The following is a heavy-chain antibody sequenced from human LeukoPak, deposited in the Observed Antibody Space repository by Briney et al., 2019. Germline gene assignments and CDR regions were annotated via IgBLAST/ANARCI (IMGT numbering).Heavy chain of an antibody. Sequence: PGGSLRLSCAASGFTFSSYWMSWVRQAPGKGLEWVANIKQDGSEKYYVDSVKGRFTISRDNAKNSLYLQMNSLTAEDTAVYYCARPIRRGYSYFHRGIDAFDIWGQGTMVTVSS. V-gene: IGHV3-7*03. CDR3: ARPIRRGYSYFHRGIDAFDI. CDR2: IKQDGSEK. CDR1: GFTFSSYW. D-gene: IGHD5-18*01. J-gene: IGHJ3*02.